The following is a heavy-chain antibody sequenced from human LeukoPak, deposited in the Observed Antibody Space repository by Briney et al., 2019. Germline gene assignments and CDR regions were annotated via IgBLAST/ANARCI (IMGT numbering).Heavy chain of an antibody. Sequence: GASVKVSCKASGYTFTGYYMHWVRQSPGQRLEWRGWINPNSGGTNYAQKFQGRVTMTRDTSISTTYMELSRLRSDDTAVYYCARGSVFRWFGELLFPFDYRGQGTLVTVSS. CDR1: GYTFTGYY. D-gene: IGHD3-10*01. CDR3: ARGSVFRWFGELLFPFDY. V-gene: IGHV1-2*02. CDR2: INPNSGGT. J-gene: IGHJ4*02.